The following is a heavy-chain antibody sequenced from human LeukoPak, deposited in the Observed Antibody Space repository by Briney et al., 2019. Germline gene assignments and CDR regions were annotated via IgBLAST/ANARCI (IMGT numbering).Heavy chain of an antibody. D-gene: IGHD2-2*01. CDR2: IKQDGSEK. V-gene: IGHV3-7*03. CDR3: ARGRYQLLSPFDY. Sequence: GGSLRLSCAASGFTFSSYWMSWVRQAPGKGLEWVANIKQDGSEKYYVDSVKGRFTISRDNAKNSLYLQMNSLRAEDTAVYYCARGRYQLLSPFDYWGQGTLVTVSS. CDR1: GFTFSSYW. J-gene: IGHJ4*02.